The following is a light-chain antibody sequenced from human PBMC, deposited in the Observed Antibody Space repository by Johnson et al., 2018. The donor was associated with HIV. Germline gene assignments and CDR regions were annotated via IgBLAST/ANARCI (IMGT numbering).Light chain of an antibody. CDR3: ETWDNSLNVGHG. Sequence: QSVLTQPPSVSAAPGQKVTISCSGSSSNIGNNYVSWYQQLPGTAPKLLIYDNKKRPSGISDRFSGSKSGTSATLAITGLQTWAEADSYCETWDNSLNVGHGVGTWTKVIVL. V-gene: IGLV1-51*01. J-gene: IGLJ1*01. CDR2: DNK. CDR1: SSNIGNNY.